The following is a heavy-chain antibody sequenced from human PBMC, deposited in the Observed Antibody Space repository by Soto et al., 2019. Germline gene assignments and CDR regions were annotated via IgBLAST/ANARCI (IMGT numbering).Heavy chain of an antibody. CDR3: AKDRYLDHDSRGYLFDN. CDR2: ISRYGAFT. Sequence: EVQLLESGGDLIQPGGSLRLSCAASGFTFNIYAMTWVRQAPGNGLEWVSAISRYGAFTYYAYSVEGRFTISRDNTKNTLYLQMNRLRAEDTAVYYCAKDRYLDHDSRGYLFDNWGQGTLVTGSS. CDR1: GFTFNIYA. D-gene: IGHD3-22*01. V-gene: IGHV3-23*01. J-gene: IGHJ4*02.